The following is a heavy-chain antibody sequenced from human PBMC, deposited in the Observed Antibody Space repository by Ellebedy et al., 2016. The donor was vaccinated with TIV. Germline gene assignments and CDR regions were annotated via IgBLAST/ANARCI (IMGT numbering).Heavy chain of an antibody. J-gene: IGHJ5*02. CDR1: GFPFSDYH. D-gene: IGHD1-1*01. V-gene: IGHV3-11*04. Sequence: GESLKISCATPGFPFSDYHMTWIRQAPGKGLEWVSYISTSCSSIYYADSVKGRFTISRDNAKNTLYLQMNSLRAEDTAVYYCARDIPQRPNPARFDPWGQGTLVTVSS. CDR3: ARDIPQRPNPARFDP. CDR2: ISTSCSSI.